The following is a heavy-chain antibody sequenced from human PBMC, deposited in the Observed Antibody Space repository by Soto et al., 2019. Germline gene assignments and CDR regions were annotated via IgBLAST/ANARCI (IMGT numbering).Heavy chain of an antibody. CDR1: GFTFSTYG. Sequence: EVQLVESGGGLVQSGGSLRLSCVASGFTFSTYGMNWVRQAPGKGLEWVSYIGSSSTTMYYADSVKGRFTMSRENGKNCLYGKRNGVRVKDTAVYYGAGDSHGCRWYGSDSWGREPLSAVPS. V-gene: IGHV3-48*01. CDR2: IGSSSTTM. D-gene: IGHD2-15*01. CDR3: AGDSHGCRWYGSDS. J-gene: IGHJ4*02.